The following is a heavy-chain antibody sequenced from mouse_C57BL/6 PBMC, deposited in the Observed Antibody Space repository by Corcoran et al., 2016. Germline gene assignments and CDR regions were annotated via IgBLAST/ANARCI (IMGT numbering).Heavy chain of an antibody. Sequence: EVQLQQSGPELVKPGASVKIPCKASGYTFTDYNMDWVKQSHGKSLEWIGDINPNNGGTIYNQKFKGKATLTVDKSSSTAYMELRSLTSEDTAVYYCAREGYGNYLAWFAYWGQGTLVTVSA. CDR3: AREGYGNYLAWFAY. CDR2: INPNNGGT. V-gene: IGHV1-18*01. D-gene: IGHD2-1*01. J-gene: IGHJ3*01. CDR1: GYTFTDYN.